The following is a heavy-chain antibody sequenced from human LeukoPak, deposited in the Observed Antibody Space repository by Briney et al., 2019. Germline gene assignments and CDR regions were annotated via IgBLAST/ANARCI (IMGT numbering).Heavy chain of an antibody. Sequence: GGSLRLSWAASGFTFSYYSMNWVRQAPGKGLEWISYSNTDGTISYADSVKGRFTISRDNAENSLYLQMNSLRDEDTAVYFCVRDRDYAFDFWGQGTMATVSS. CDR1: GFTFSYYS. V-gene: IGHV3-48*02. CDR3: VRDRDYAFDF. CDR2: SNTDGTI. J-gene: IGHJ3*01.